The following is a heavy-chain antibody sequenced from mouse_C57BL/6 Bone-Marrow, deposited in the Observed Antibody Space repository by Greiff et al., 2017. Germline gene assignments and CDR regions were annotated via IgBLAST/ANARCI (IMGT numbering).Heavy chain of an antibody. D-gene: IGHD4-1*02. CDR2: ISYDGSN. CDR1: GYSITSGYY. J-gene: IGHJ2*01. CDR3: ARAPTGYYFDY. Sequence: ESGPGLVKPSQSLSLTCSVTGYSITSGYYWNWIRQFPGNKLEWMGYISYDGSNNYNPSLKNRISITRDTSKNQFFLKLNSVTTEDTATYYCARAPTGYYFDYWGQGTTLTVSS. V-gene: IGHV3-6*01.